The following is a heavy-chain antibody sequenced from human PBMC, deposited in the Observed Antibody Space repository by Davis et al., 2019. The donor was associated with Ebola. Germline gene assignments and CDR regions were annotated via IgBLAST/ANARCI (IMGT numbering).Heavy chain of an antibody. Sequence: SVKVSCKASGGTFSSYAISWVRQAPGQGLEWMGRIIPILGIANYAQKFQGRVTITADKSTSTAYMELSSLRSEDTAVYYCARDEYCGGDCPGRWGQGTLVTVSS. J-gene: IGHJ4*02. CDR3: ARDEYCGGDCPGR. D-gene: IGHD2-21*02. CDR1: GGTFSSYA. V-gene: IGHV1-69*04. CDR2: IIPILGIA.